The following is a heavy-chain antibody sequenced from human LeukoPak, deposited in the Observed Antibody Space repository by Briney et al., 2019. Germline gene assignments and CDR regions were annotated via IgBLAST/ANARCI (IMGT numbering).Heavy chain of an antibody. D-gene: IGHD1-1*01. CDR3: AREGRLEPFDY. CDR2: ISSSGSTI. V-gene: IGHV3-48*04. J-gene: IGHJ4*02. CDR1: GFTFSSYA. Sequence: GGSLRLSCAASGFTFSSYAMSWVRQAPGKGLEWVSHISSSGSTIYYADSVKGRFTISRDNAKNSLYLQMNSLRAEDTAVYYCAREGRLEPFDYWGQGTLVTVSS.